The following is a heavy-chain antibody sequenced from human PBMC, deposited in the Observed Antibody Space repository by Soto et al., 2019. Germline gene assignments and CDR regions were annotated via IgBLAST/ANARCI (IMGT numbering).Heavy chain of an antibody. V-gene: IGHV1-18*01. CDR3: ARGDKDFWSGPYYYYGMDV. Sequence: QVQLVQSGAEVKKPGASVKVSCKASGYTFTNYGISWVRQAPGQGLEWMGWISAYNGNTNYAQKLQGRVTMTTDTSTSTAYMELRSLRSDDTAVYYCARGDKDFWSGPYYYYGMDVWGQGTTVTVSS. D-gene: IGHD3-3*01. CDR2: ISAYNGNT. J-gene: IGHJ6*02. CDR1: GYTFTNYG.